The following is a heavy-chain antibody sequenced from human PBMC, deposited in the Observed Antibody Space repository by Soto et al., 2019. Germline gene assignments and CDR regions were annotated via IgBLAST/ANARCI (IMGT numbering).Heavy chain of an antibody. Sequence: GGSLRLSCAASGFTFSNAWMSWVRQAPGKGLEWVGRIKSKTDGGTTDYAAPVKGRFTISRDDSKNTLYLQMNSLKTEDTAVYYCTTIPDIVVVPAAIRAYGGKGTLVTVSS. CDR3: TTIPDIVVVPAAIRAY. CDR2: IKSKTDGGTT. J-gene: IGHJ4*02. D-gene: IGHD2-2*02. CDR1: GFTFSNAW. V-gene: IGHV3-15*01.